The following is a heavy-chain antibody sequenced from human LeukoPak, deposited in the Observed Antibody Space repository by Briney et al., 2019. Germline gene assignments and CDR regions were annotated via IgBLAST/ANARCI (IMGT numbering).Heavy chain of an antibody. CDR2: ISAYNGST. J-gene: IGHJ5*02. V-gene: IGHV1-18*01. Sequence: ASVKVSCKASGYTFTSYGISWVRQAPGQGLEWMGWISAYNGSTNYAQKLQGRVTMTTDTSTSTAYMELRSLRSDDTAVYYCARGLGYCSGGSCYSPWFDPWGQGTLVTVSS. CDR3: ARGLGYCSGGSCYSPWFDP. D-gene: IGHD2-15*01. CDR1: GYTFTSYG.